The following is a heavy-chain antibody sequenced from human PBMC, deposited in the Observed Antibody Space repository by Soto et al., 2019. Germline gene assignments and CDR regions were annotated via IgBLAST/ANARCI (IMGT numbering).Heavy chain of an antibody. J-gene: IGHJ4*02. CDR1: RFSLGTSGVG. D-gene: IGHD5-18*01. CDR3: THRQRGGYSYGSAYFDY. CDR2: NYWNDDK. Sequence: QITLKESGRTLVNPTQPLTQTCTFSRFSLGTSGVGVGGISQPPVKALVWLTLNYWNDDKRYRPSLKSRLTITKNTTKNQVVLTMTHMDTVDTVIYCCTHRQRGGYSYGSAYFDYWGQGTLVTVSS. V-gene: IGHV2-5*01.